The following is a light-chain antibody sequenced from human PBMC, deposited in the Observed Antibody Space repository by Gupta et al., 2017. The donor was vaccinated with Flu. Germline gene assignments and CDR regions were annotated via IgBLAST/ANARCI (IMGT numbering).Light chain of an antibody. CDR1: PSSSSY. CDR2: SAS. CDR3: QQTYSAPYT. Sequence: SSSPSASIADRVTITSRAGPSSSSYLNWYQQKPGKVPKLLMYSASSLHSGGPSRFSGSGSGTDFILTITSLQPEDVATYYCQQTYSAPYTFGQGTKLEIK. V-gene: IGKV1-39*01. J-gene: IGKJ2*01.